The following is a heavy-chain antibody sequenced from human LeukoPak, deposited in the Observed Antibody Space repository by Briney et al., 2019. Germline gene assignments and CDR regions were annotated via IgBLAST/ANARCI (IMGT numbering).Heavy chain of an antibody. Sequence: GGSLRLSCAASGFGFSSGTMNWVRQAPGKALEWVSSLSGSGRLVWYAASVKGRFTISRDNAANSLFLQMNSLRVEDTAVYYCARDGGSRGYTYGQGAFDIWGQGTMVTVSS. J-gene: IGHJ3*02. CDR3: ARDGGSRGYTYGQGAFDI. CDR2: LSGSGRLV. V-gene: IGHV3-21*04. CDR1: GFGFSSGT. D-gene: IGHD5-18*01.